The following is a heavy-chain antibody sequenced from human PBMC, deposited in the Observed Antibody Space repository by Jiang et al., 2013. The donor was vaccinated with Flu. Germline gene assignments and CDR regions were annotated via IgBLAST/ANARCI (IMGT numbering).Heavy chain of an antibody. V-gene: IGHV6-1*01. D-gene: IGHD1-14*01. Sequence: SQTLSLTCAISGDSVSTNSAAWDWIRQSPSRGLEWLGRTYYRSKWYNDYAIFVKSRITIKPDTSKNQFSLQLNSVTPEDTAVYYCVRGPPELGPRLGWFDPWGQGTLVIVSS. J-gene: IGHJ5*02. CDR1: GDSVSTNSAA. CDR3: VRGPPELGPRLGWFDP. CDR2: TYYRSKWYN.